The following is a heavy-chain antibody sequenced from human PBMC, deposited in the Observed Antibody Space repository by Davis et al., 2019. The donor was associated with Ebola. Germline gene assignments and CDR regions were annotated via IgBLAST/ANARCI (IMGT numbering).Heavy chain of an antibody. CDR3: VRERLGGYDFGDH. J-gene: IGHJ4*02. V-gene: IGHV1-69*06. CDR2: IIPIFGTA. Sequence: SVKVSCKASGGTFSSYAISWVRQAPGQGLEWMGGIIPIFGTANYAQKFQGRVTITADKSTSTAYMELSRLRSDDTAVYYCVRERLGGYDFGDHWGQGTLVTVSS. D-gene: IGHD5-12*01. CDR1: GGTFSSYA.